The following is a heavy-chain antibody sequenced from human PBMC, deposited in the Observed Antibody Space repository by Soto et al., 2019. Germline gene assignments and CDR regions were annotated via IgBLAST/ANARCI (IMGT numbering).Heavy chain of an antibody. D-gene: IGHD3-10*01. V-gene: IGHV4-31*03. CDR2: IYYSGST. CDR1: GGSISSGGYY. CDR3: AREVTMVRGMTYYYYGMDV. J-gene: IGHJ6*02. Sequence: PSETLSLTCTVSGGSISSGGYYWSWIRQHPGKGLEWIGYIYYSGSTYYNPSLKSRVTISVDTSKNQFSLKLSSVTAADTAVYYCAREVTMVRGMTYYYYGMDVWGQGTTATVSS.